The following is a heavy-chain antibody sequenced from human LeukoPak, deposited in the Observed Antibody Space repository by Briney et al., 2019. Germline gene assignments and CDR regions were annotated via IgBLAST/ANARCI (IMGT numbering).Heavy chain of an antibody. D-gene: IGHD3-22*01. CDR2: IYPGDSDT. V-gene: IGHV5-51*01. Sequence: GESLKISCKGSGYSFTSYWIGWVRQMPGKGLEWMGIIYPGDSDTSYSPSFQGQVTISADKSISTAYLQWSSLKASDTAMYYCARYYYDSSGYNYFDYWGQGTLVTVSS. CDR3: ARYYYDSSGYNYFDY. CDR1: GYSFTSYW. J-gene: IGHJ4*02.